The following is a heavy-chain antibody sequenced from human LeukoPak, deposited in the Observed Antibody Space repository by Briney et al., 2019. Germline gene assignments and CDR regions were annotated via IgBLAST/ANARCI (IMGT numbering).Heavy chain of an antibody. J-gene: IGHJ5*02. Sequence: PSETLSLTCTVSGDSISSYYWSWIRQPPGKGLEWIGYIYYSENTNYNPSPKSRVTISIDTSKNQFSLKLSSVTAADTAVYYCARDRARIAAAEGWFDPWGQGTLVTVSS. CDR3: ARDRARIAAAEGWFDP. V-gene: IGHV4-59*12. D-gene: IGHD6-13*01. CDR2: IYYSENT. CDR1: GDSISSYY.